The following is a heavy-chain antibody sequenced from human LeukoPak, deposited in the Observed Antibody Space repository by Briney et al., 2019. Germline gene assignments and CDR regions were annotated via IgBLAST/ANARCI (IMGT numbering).Heavy chain of an antibody. D-gene: IGHD1-20*01. CDR3: ARDQGITGTAY. Sequence: GGSLRLSCAASGFTFSSYWMSWVRQAPGKGLEWVSVIYSGGSTYYADSVKGRFTISRDNSKNTLYLQMNSLRAEDTAVYYCARDQGITGTAYWGQGTLVTVSS. J-gene: IGHJ4*02. V-gene: IGHV3-53*01. CDR1: GFTFSSYW. CDR2: IYSGGST.